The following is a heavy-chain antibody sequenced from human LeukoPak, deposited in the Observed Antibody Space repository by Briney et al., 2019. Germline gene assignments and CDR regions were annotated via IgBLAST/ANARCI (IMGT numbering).Heavy chain of an antibody. J-gene: IGHJ4*02. CDR3: ARDPYNYYGSGSYPY. V-gene: IGHV4-38-2*02. CDR2: IYHSGST. CDR1: GYSISSGYY. D-gene: IGHD3-10*01. Sequence: SETLSLTCTVSGYSISSGYYWGWIRQPPGKGLEWIGSIYHSGSTYYNPSLKSRVTISVDTSKNQFSLKLSSVTAADTAVYYCARDPYNYYGSGSYPYWGQGTLVTVSS.